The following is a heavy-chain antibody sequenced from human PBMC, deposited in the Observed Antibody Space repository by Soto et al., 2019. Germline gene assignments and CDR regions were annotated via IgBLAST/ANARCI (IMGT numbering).Heavy chain of an antibody. CDR2: IYYSGST. V-gene: IGHV4-31*03. J-gene: IGHJ5*02. D-gene: IGHD2-15*01. CDR1: GGSISSGGYY. Sequence: SETLSLTCTVSGGSISSGGYYWSWIRQHPGKGLEWIGYIYYSGSTYYNPSLKSRVTISVDTSKNQFSLKLSSVTAADTAVYYCARDSCSGGSCYGWFDPWGQGTLVTVSS. CDR3: ARDSCSGGSCYGWFDP.